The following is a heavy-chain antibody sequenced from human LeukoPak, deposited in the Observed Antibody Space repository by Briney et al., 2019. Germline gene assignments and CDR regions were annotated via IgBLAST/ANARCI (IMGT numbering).Heavy chain of an antibody. CDR3: ARGYYDIVTAYFALYYYAIDV. V-gene: IGHV3-48*01. CDR1: GFIFSTYS. CDR2: ISSSSGTI. Sequence: GGSLRLSCAASGFIFSTYSINWVRQAPGKGLEWLSYISSSSGTIYHADSVKGRFTISRDNAKNSLYLQMNSLRAEDTAVYYCARGYYDIVTAYFALYYYAIDVWGQGTTVTVS. J-gene: IGHJ6*02. D-gene: IGHD3-9*01.